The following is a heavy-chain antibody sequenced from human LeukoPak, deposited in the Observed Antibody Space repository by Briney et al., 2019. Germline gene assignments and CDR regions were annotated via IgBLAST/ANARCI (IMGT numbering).Heavy chain of an antibody. Sequence: GRSLRLSCAASGFTFSSYGMHWVRQAPGKGLEWGAVISYDGSNKYYADSVKGRFTISRDNSKNTLYLQMNSLRAEDTAVYYCANKGAARPFDYWGQGTLVTVSS. J-gene: IGHJ4*02. CDR3: ANKGAARPFDY. CDR1: GFTFSSYG. V-gene: IGHV3-30*18. CDR2: ISYDGSNK. D-gene: IGHD6-6*01.